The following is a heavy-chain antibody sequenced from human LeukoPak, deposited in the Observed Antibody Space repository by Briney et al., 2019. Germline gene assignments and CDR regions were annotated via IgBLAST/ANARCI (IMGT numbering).Heavy chain of an antibody. CDR2: INPNNGNL. Sequence: ASVKVSCKASGYTFGSDDINWVRQATGQGIEWMGWINPNNGNLGYAQKFQGRVTITADKSTSTAYMELSSLRSEDTAVYYCASSAQPIPNYDYVWGSYRPHDRFDYWGQGTLVTVSS. CDR3: ASSAQPIPNYDYVWGSYRPHDRFDY. D-gene: IGHD3-16*02. J-gene: IGHJ4*02. CDR1: GYTFGSDD. V-gene: IGHV1-8*03.